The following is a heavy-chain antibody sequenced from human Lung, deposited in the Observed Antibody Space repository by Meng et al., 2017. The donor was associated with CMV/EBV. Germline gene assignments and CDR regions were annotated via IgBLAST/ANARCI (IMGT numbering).Heavy chain of an antibody. CDR3: ARVLWSHIVVGPIPSDF. V-gene: IGHV1-18*03. CDR2: ISTYNDNP. D-gene: IGHD2-21*01. CDR1: GYTFRSYG. J-gene: IGHJ4*02. Sequence: ADVEPPRVFVSFSCQASGYTFRSYGFNWVRHAPGPRLAWLGWISTYNDNPKYAQKGQGTVTMTAETSTSTASTELRILTSDLMTVYYCARVLWSHIVVGPIPSDFWGQGTLVTVSS.